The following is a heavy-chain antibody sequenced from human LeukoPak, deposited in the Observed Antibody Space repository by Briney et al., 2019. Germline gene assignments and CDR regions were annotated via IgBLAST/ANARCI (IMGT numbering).Heavy chain of an antibody. J-gene: IGHJ4*02. CDR3: ARGHRQWLRSYYFDY. Sequence: SVKVSCKPSGGTFSGCAISWVRQAPGQGLEWMGGIIPILGTANYAQKFQGRVTITTDESTSTAYMELSSLRSEDTAVYYCARGHRQWLRSYYFDYWGQGPLVTV. D-gene: IGHD5-12*01. CDR1: GGTFSGCA. V-gene: IGHV1-69*05. CDR2: IIPILGTA.